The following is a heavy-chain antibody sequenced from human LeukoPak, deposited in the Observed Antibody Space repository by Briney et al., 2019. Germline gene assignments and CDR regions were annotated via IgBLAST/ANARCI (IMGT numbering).Heavy chain of an antibody. CDR2: IYYSGST. J-gene: IGHJ3*02. V-gene: IGHV4-59*08. CDR1: GGSISSYY. CDR3: ARLRGLGPSDAFDI. D-gene: IGHD2-15*01. Sequence: SETLSLTCTVSGGSISSYYWSWIRQPPGKGLEWIAYIYYSGSTNYNPSLKSRVTISVDTSKNQFSLKLSSVTAADTAVYYCARLRGLGPSDAFDIWGQGTMVTVSS.